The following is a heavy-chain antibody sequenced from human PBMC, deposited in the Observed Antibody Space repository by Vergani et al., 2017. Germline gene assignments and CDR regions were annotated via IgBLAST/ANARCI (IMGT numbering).Heavy chain of an antibody. D-gene: IGHD1-26*01. Sequence: EVQLVESGGGLVKPGGSLRLSCAASGFSFSSYSMNWVRQAPGKGLEWVASISGSSSYVFFRDSVEGRFTITRDNAKKSVYLQMNSLRAEDTAMYFCAKVPGVGATDIPTLFDYWGQGTLVTVSS. CDR1: GFSFSSYS. V-gene: IGHV3-21*02. CDR2: ISGSSSYV. J-gene: IGHJ4*02. CDR3: AKVPGVGATDIPTLFDY.